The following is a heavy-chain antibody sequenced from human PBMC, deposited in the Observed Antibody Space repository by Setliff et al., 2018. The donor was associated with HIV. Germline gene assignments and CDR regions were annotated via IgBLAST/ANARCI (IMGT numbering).Heavy chain of an antibody. CDR1: GYIFTSYL. CDR3: ASPMFYDGKVV. J-gene: IGHJ4*02. Sequence: ASVKVSCKASGYIFTSYLISWVRQAPGHGLEWMGWISASNGDTNYAQKFQDRVTLTSDTSANTVYMDLTTLRSEDTAVYYCASPMFYDGKVVWGQGTPVTVSS. CDR2: ISASNGDT. D-gene: IGHD3-22*01. V-gene: IGHV1-18*01.